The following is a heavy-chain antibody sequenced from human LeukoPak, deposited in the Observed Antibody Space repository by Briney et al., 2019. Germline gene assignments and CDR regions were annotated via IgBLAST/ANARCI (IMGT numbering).Heavy chain of an antibody. Sequence: ASVKVSCKASGYTFTDYFIHWVRQAPGQGPELMGWMNPTSGFTNYAQKFQGRFTMTRDTSSSTAYMELSGLTSNDTAVYFCVRETSGTAAFDILGQGTTVTVS. D-gene: IGHD1-1*01. J-gene: IGHJ3*02. CDR1: GYTFTDYF. V-gene: IGHV1-2*02. CDR2: MNPTSGFT. CDR3: VRETSGTAAFDI.